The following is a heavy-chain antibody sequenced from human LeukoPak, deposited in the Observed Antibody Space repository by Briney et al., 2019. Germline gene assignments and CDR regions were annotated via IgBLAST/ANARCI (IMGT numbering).Heavy chain of an antibody. CDR3: ASKRYYYDSSGYYDDY. CDR2: ISSSSSYI. CDR1: GFTFSSYS. D-gene: IGHD3-22*01. Sequence: GGSLRLSCAAPGFTFSSYSMNWVRQAPGKGLEWVSSISSSSSYIYYADSVKGRFTISRDNAKNSLYLQMNSLRAEDTAVYYCASKRYYYDSSGYYDDYWGQGTLVTVSS. V-gene: IGHV3-21*01. J-gene: IGHJ4*02.